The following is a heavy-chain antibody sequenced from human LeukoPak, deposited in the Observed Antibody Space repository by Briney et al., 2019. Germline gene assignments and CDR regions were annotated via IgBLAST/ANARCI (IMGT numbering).Heavy chain of an antibody. CDR1: GGTFSQYA. J-gene: IGHJ4*02. CDR2: IMPFFGTA. Sequence: ASVKVSCKASGGTFSQYANSWVRQDPGQGLEWIGVIMPFFGTANYAQKFQGRVTITADESTSTAYMELSSLRSEDTAVYYCASTAMVLFPQFDYWGQGTLVTVSS. CDR3: ASTAMVLFPQFDY. V-gene: IGHV1-69*13. D-gene: IGHD5-18*01.